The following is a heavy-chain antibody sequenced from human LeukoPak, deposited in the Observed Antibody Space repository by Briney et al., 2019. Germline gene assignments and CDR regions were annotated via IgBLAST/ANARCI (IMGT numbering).Heavy chain of an antibody. CDR2: IYYTGAT. D-gene: IGHD5-18*01. V-gene: IGHV4-59*01. CDR3: ARAGYSYSTGYYFDS. CDR1: GVSIGIYY. J-gene: IGHJ4*02. Sequence: PSETLSLTCTVSGVSIGIYYWSWIRLPPGKGLEWIGYIYYTGATYYNPSLKSRVTISLDTSKNQFSLKLSSVTAADAAMYYCARAGYSYSTGYYFDSWGQGALVTVSS.